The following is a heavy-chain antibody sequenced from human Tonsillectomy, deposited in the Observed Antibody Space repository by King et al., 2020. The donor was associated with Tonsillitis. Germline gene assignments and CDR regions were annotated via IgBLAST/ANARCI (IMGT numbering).Heavy chain of an antibody. Sequence: QLVQSGAEVKKPGESLKISCKGSGYSFTTYCIVGVRQMPGKGLEWMGSIYPGDSDTRYSPSFQGQGTISADKSISTAYLQWSSLKASDTAMYYCARTHSSGEVYFDYWGQGTLVTVSS. CDR2: IYPGDSDT. CDR1: GYSFTTYC. J-gene: IGHJ4*02. V-gene: IGHV5-51*01. CDR3: ARTHSSGEVYFDY. D-gene: IGHD6-25*01.